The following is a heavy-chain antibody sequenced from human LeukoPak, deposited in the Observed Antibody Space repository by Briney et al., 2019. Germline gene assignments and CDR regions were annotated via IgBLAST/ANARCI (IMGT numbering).Heavy chain of an antibody. CDR2: TRNKANSYTT. V-gene: IGHV3-72*01. J-gene: IGHJ4*02. Sequence: GGSLRLSCAASGFTFSDHYMDWVRQAPGKGLEWVGRTRNKANSYTTEYAASVKGRFTISRDGSKNSLYLQMNSLRAEDTAVYYCARDFGRWFIDYWGQGTLVTVSS. CDR3: ARDFGRWFIDY. CDR1: GFTFSDHY. D-gene: IGHD4-23*01.